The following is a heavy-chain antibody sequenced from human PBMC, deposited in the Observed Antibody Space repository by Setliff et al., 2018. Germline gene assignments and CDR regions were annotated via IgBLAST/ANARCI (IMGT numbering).Heavy chain of an antibody. V-gene: IGHV3-64*01. J-gene: IGHJ4*02. CDR3: ARGGTFSSGPLDY. CDR1: GFTFSSHA. Sequence: HPGGSLRLSCAASGFTFSSHAMHWVRQAPGKGLEYVSSISSDGGNIYYVNSVKGRFTISRDNSKNTLYLQMGSLRTEDLAIYYCARGGTFSSGPLDYWGQGTQVTVSS. CDR2: ISSDGGNI. D-gene: IGHD3-22*01.